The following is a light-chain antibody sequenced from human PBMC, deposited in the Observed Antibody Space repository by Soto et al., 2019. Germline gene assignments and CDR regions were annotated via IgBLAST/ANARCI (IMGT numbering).Light chain of an antibody. J-gene: IGLJ1*01. Sequence: QSALTQPASVSASPGQSITISCTGTRGDIGGYNYVSWYQQHPGKAPKLMIYDVYHRPSGVSNRFSASKSGNTASLTISGLQAEDEADYYCSSYTSSTTLVFGTGTKATV. V-gene: IGLV2-14*03. CDR2: DVY. CDR3: SSYTSSTTLV. CDR1: RGDIGGYNY.